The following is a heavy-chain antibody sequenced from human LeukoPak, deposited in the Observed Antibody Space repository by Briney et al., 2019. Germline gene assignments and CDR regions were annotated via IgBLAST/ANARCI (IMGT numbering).Heavy chain of an antibody. D-gene: IGHD1-26*01. V-gene: IGHV1-3*01. J-gene: IGHJ6*04. CDR1: GHTFTNYP. Sequence: ASVKVSCKASGHTFTNYPMHWVRQAPGQRLEWLVWINAGNGNSKCSQNFQGRVTITRDTSASTAYMELSSLRYEDTAVYYCASRSIVGAAYWGMDVWGKGTTVTVSS. CDR3: ASRSIVGAAYWGMDV. CDR2: INAGNGNS.